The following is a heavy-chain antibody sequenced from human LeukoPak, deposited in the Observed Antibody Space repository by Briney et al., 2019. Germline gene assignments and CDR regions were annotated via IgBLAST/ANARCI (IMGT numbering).Heavy chain of an antibody. CDR2: ISAYNGNT. J-gene: IGHJ4*02. D-gene: IGHD3-22*01. CDR1: GYTFTSYG. Sequence: GASGKVSCKASGYTFTSYGISWVRQAPGQGLEWMGWISAYNGNTNYAQKLQGRFTITTDTSTSTAYMELRSLRSDDTAVYYCARDLSPLGGYLSPFDYWGQGTLVTVSS. V-gene: IGHV1-18*01. CDR3: ARDLSPLGGYLSPFDY.